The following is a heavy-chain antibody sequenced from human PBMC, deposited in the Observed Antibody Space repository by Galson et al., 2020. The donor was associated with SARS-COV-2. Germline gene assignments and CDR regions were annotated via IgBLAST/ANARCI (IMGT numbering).Heavy chain of an antibody. CDR2: FDPEDGET. D-gene: IGHD6-13*01. CDR3: ATAPGSSSWYSWWFDP. CDR1: GYTLTELS. Sequence: ASVKVSCKVSGYTLTELSMHWVRQAPGKGLEWMGGFDPEDGETIYAQKFQGRVTMTEDTSTDTAYMELSSLRSEDTAVYYCATAPGSSSWYSWWFDPWGQGTLVTVSS. J-gene: IGHJ5*02. V-gene: IGHV1-24*01.